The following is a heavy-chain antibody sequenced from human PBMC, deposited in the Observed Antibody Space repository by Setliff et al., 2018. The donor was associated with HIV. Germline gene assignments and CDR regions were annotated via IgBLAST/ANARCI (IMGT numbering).Heavy chain of an antibody. CDR3: ARDCAYVRCPFFDY. J-gene: IGHJ4*02. D-gene: IGHD3-16*01. V-gene: IGHV3-74*01. CDR2: INNDTTTT. CDR1: GFTFSRYW. Sequence: TGGSLRLSCAASGFTFSRYWMHWVRQAPGQGLVWVSGINNDTTTTAYADSVKGLFSISRDNAKNTLYLQMNDLRGEDTAVYYCARDCAYVRCPFFDYWGQGTLVTVSS.